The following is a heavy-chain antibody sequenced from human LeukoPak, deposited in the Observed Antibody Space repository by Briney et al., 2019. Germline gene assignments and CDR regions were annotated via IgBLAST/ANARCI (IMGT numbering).Heavy chain of an antibody. Sequence: PGGSLRLSCAASGFTFSSYGMHWVRQAPGKGLEWVAFIRYDGSNKYYADSVKGRFTISRDNSKNTLYLQMNSLRAEDTAVYYCARGPRRYYDSSGYLYYYYYMDVWGKGTTVTVSS. J-gene: IGHJ6*03. CDR1: GFTFSSYG. CDR2: IRYDGSNK. CDR3: ARGPRRYYDSSGYLYYYYYMDV. D-gene: IGHD3-22*01. V-gene: IGHV3-30*02.